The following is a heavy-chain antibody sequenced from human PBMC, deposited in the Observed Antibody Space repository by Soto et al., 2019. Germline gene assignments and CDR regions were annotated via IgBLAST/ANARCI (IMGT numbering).Heavy chain of an antibody. V-gene: IGHV1-69*13. J-gene: IGHJ3*02. CDR3: ARRRSDDAFDI. CDR2: IIPIFGTA. Sequence: SVKVSCKASGGTFSSYSISWVLQAPGQGLEWMGGIIPIFGTANYAQKFQGRVTITADESTSTAYMELSSLRSEDTAVYYCARRRSDDAFDIWGQGTMVTVSS. CDR1: GGTFSSYS.